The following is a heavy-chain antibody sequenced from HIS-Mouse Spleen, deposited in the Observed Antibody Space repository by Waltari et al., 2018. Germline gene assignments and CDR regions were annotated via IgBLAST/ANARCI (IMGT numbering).Heavy chain of an antibody. V-gene: IGHV4-39*07. D-gene: IGHD6-13*01. CDR3: AREIPYSSSWYDWYFDL. Sequence: QLQLQESGPGLVKPSETLSLTCTVSGGSISSSSYYWGWIRQPPGKGLEWIGSIYYSGSTYHNPSLKSRVTISVDTSKNQVSLKLSSVTAADTAVYYCAREIPYSSSWYDWYFDLWGRGTLVTVSS. CDR2: IYYSGST. J-gene: IGHJ2*01. CDR1: GGSISSSSYY.